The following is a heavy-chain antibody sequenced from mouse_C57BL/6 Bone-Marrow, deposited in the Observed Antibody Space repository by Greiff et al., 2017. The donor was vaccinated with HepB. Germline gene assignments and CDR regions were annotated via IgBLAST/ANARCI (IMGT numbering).Heavy chain of an antibody. J-gene: IGHJ3*01. Sequence: VQLQQSGPELVKPGASVKISCKASGYTFTDYYMNWVKQSHGKSLEWIGDINPNNGGTSYNQKFKGKATLTVDKSSSTAYMELRSLTSEDSAVYYCARGGYGSSRAWCAYWGQGTLVTVSA. CDR2: INPNNGGT. V-gene: IGHV1-26*01. CDR1: GYTFTDYY. CDR3: ARGGYGSSRAWCAY. D-gene: IGHD1-1*01.